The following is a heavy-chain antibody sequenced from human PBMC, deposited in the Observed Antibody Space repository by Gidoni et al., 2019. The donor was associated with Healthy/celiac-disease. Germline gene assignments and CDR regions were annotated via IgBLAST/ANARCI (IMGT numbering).Heavy chain of an antibody. J-gene: IGHJ4*02. V-gene: IGHV3-7*04. D-gene: IGHD3-22*01. Sequence: EVQLVESGGGLVQPGGYLRLSCAASGFTFSLYWMGWVRQVPGKGREWVANIKQDGSEKYYVDSVKGRFTISRDNAKNSLYLQMNSLRAEDTAVYYCARYYYDSSGYYYPFDYWGQGTLVTVSS. CDR2: IKQDGSEK. CDR3: ARYYYDSSGYYYPFDY. CDR1: GFTFSLYW.